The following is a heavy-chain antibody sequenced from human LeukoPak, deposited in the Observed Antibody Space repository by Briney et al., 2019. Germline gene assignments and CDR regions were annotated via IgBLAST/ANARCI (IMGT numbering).Heavy chain of an antibody. Sequence: GGSLRLSCAASGFTFSSYGMHWVRQAPGKGLEWVAFIRYDGSNKYYADSVKGRFTVSRDNSKNTLYLQMNSLRAEDTAVYYCAKDHCSSTSCYFDYWGQGTLVTVSS. D-gene: IGHD2-2*01. CDR1: GFTFSSYG. V-gene: IGHV3-30*02. CDR2: IRYDGSNK. CDR3: AKDHCSSTSCYFDY. J-gene: IGHJ4*02.